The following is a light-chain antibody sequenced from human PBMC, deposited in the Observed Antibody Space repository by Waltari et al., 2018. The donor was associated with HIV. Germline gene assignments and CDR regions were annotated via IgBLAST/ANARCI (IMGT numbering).Light chain of an antibody. J-gene: IGLJ2*01. Sequence: QSVLTQPPSASGTPGQRVTISCSGNRSNIGSNYVDWYQQLPGPAPKLRSYRVNQRPAGVPDRFSGSKSGTSASLAISGLRSEDELDYYCAAWDDSLSGVVFGGGTKLTVL. V-gene: IGLV1-47*01. CDR1: RSNIGSNY. CDR2: RVN. CDR3: AAWDDSLSGVV.